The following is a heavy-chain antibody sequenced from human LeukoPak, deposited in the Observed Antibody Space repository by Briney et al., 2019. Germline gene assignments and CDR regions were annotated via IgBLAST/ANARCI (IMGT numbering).Heavy chain of an antibody. J-gene: IGHJ4*02. CDR2: INPSGGGT. CDR3: ARDGILRGLSSDFDY. D-gene: IGHD3-10*01. CDR1: GYTFTSYY. Sequence: ASVKVSCKASGYTFTSYYMHWVRQAPGQGLEWMGIINPSGGGTSYAQKFQGRVTMTRDMSTSTVYMELSSLRSEDTAVYYCARDGILRGLSSDFDYWGQGTLVTVSS. V-gene: IGHV1-46*01.